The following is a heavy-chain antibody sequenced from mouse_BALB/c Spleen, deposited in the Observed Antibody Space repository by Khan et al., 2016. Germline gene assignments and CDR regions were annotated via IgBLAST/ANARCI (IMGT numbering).Heavy chain of an antibody. J-gene: IGHJ3*01. D-gene: IGHD2-2*01. CDR3: ARSPYVDDVGFAY. Sequence: VQLQQSGAELVKPGASVKLSCTASGFNIKDTYMHWVKQRPEQGLEWIGRIDPANGNTKYDPKFQGKATITADTSSNTAYLQISSLTSEDTAVYYCARSPYVDDVGFAYWGQGTLVTVSA. V-gene: IGHV14-3*02. CDR1: GFNIKDTY. CDR2: IDPANGNT.